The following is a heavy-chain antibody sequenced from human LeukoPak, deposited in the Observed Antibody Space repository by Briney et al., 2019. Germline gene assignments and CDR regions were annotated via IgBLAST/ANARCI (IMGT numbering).Heavy chain of an antibody. Sequence: SETLSLTCTVSGGSISSYYWSWIRQPAGKGLEWIGRIYTSGSTNYNPSLKSRVTMSVDTSKNQFSLKLSSVTAADTAVYYCARGRWEQLVPYFDYWGQGTLVTVSS. V-gene: IGHV4-4*07. J-gene: IGHJ4*02. D-gene: IGHD6-13*01. CDR3: ARGRWEQLVPYFDY. CDR2: IYTSGST. CDR1: GGSISSYY.